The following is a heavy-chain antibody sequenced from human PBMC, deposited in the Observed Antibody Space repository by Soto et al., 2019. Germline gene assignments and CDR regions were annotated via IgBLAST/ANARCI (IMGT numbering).Heavy chain of an antibody. CDR2: MNPNNGNT. V-gene: IGHV1-8*01. D-gene: IGHD3-10*01. CDR3: ARSPRNYYALGSYSYFRH. CDR1: GYTFTSYD. Sequence: ASVKVSCKASGYTFTSYDISWVRQATGQGLEWMGWMNPNNGNTDYAPKFQGRVTMTMNTSIGTVYMELSSLRSEDTAVYYCARSPRNYYALGSYSYFRHWGQGTLVTVSS. J-gene: IGHJ1*01.